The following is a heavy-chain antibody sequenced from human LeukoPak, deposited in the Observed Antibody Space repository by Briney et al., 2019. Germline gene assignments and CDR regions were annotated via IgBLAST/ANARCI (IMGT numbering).Heavy chain of an antibody. CDR3: AKSGDIAQWLTQDNN. CDR1: GFTFSSYA. Sequence: GGSLRLSCAASGFTFSSYAMSWVRQAPGKGLEWVSAISGSGGSTYYADSVKGRFTISRDNSKNTLNLQMNSLRAEDTAVYYCAKSGDIAQWLTQDNNWGQGTLVTVSS. V-gene: IGHV3-23*01. J-gene: IGHJ4*02. D-gene: IGHD6-19*01. CDR2: ISGSGGST.